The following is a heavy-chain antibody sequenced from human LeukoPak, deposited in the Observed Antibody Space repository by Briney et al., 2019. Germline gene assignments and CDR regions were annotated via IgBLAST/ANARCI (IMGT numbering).Heavy chain of an antibody. Sequence: GGSLRLSCAASGFTISFYWMSWVRQAPGKGLEWVANINQVASEKNYMDSVKGRFTISRDNAKNSLYLQMNSVRAEDTAMYYCVRDGGYYGPDSWGQGALVSVSS. D-gene: IGHD3-10*01. J-gene: IGHJ4*02. CDR1: GFTISFYW. CDR3: VRDGGYYGPDS. CDR2: INQVASEK. V-gene: IGHV3-7*04.